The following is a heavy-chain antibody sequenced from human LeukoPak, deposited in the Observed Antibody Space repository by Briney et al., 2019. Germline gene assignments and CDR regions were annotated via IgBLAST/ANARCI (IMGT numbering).Heavy chain of an antibody. CDR1: GFTFSNYW. CDR3: AKDGSLFCSSTSCLNWFDT. J-gene: IGHJ5*02. V-gene: IGHV3-74*01. Sequence: GGSLRLSCAASGFTFSNYWMHWVRQAPGKGLVWVSRIFSDGSTTTYADSVKGRFIISRDNAKNTLYLQMNSLRAEDTAVYYCAKDGSLFCSSTSCLNWFDTWGQGTLVTVSS. D-gene: IGHD2-2*01. CDR2: IFSDGSTT.